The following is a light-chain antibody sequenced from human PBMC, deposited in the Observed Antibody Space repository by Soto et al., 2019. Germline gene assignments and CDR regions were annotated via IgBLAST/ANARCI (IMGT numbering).Light chain of an antibody. V-gene: IGKV1-5*03. CDR3: QQYNSYSPAT. Sequence: DIQMTQSPSTLSASVGDRVNITCRASQSISSWLAWYQQKPGKAPKLLIYKASSLESGVPSRFSGSGSGTEFTLTISSLQHDDFATYYCQQYNSYSPATFGQGTKVEIK. CDR1: QSISSW. J-gene: IGKJ1*01. CDR2: KAS.